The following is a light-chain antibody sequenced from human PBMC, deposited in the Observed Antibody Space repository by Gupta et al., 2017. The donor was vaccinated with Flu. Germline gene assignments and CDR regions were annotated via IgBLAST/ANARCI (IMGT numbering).Light chain of an antibody. CDR3: QAWDTSTAV. CDR1: KLGDKY. CDR2: KDR. V-gene: IGLV3-1*01. Sequence: STGQTARITCSGDKLGDKYVSWYQQKPGQSPVLAIYKDRKRPSGSPERFSGSNSGNTATLTLSGTQAMDEDDYYCQAWDTSTAVFGGGTKLTVL. J-gene: IGLJ3*02.